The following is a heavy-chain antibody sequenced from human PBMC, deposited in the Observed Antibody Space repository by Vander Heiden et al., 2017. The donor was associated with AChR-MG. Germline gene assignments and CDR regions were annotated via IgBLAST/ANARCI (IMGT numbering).Heavy chain of an antibody. CDR3: ARDIGRWGYYFYAMDV. CDR2: LHSDGTT. D-gene: IGHD3-16*01. CDR1: GFTASNTY. J-gene: IGHJ6*02. Sequence: EAQLAEFGGGLVQPGGSRLLSCAASGFTASNTYMNWVRQAPGQGPEWVSVLHSDGTTFYADSVRGRFTISRDNSKNTLFLQMTSLRPEDTAVYYCARDIGRWGYYFYAMDVWGQGTTVTVSS. V-gene: IGHV3-66*01.